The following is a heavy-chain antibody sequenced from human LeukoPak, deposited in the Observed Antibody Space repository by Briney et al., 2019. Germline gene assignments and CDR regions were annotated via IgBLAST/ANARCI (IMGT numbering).Heavy chain of an antibody. CDR2: ISGSGGST. D-gene: IGHD3-22*01. CDR3: AKDSYDSSGYFYY. J-gene: IGHJ4*02. Sequence: PGGSLRLSCAASGFTFSSYWMNWARQAPGKGLGWVSAISGSGGSTYYADSVKGRFTISRDNSKNTLYLQMNSLRAEDTAVYYCAKDSYDSSGYFYYWGQGTLVTVSS. V-gene: IGHV3-23*01. CDR1: GFTFSSYW.